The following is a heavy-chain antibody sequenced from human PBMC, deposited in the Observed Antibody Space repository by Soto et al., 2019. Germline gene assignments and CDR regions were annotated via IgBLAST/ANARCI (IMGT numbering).Heavy chain of an antibody. Sequence: ASVKVSCKVSGYTLTELSMHWVRQAPGKGLEWMGGFDPEDGETIYAQKFQGRVTMTEDTSTDTAYMELSSLRSEETAGYYCATGVGGVITTIYRYYYYGMDLWGQGTTVTGSS. CDR1: GYTLTELS. V-gene: IGHV1-24*01. CDR2: FDPEDGET. D-gene: IGHD3-22*01. J-gene: IGHJ6*02. CDR3: ATGVGGVITTIYRYYYYGMDL.